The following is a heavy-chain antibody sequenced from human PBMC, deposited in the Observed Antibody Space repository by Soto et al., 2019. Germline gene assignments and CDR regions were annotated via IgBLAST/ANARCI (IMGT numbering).Heavy chain of an antibody. Sequence: EVQLVQSGGGLVQPGGSLKLSCAASGFTFSGSTVHLVRQASVEGLQWVGSIRSKANDYATTYIASVKGRFTISRDDSRNTAYLQMSDLKTEDTAVYYCTGGYCTGGTCYSGYFQHLCQGALVTVFS. CDR2: IRSKANDYAT. CDR3: TGGYCTGGTCYSGYFQH. CDR1: GFTFSGST. J-gene: IGHJ1*01. V-gene: IGHV3-73*02. D-gene: IGHD2-15*01.